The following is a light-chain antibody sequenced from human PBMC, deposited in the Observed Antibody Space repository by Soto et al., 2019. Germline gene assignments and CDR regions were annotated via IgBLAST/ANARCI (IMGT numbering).Light chain of an antibody. CDR3: QQANDTPG. J-gene: IGKJ1*01. Sequence: DIQMTQSPSSLSASVGDRVSITCRASQSFNSYLNWYQQKPGKAPKLLIFAASSLQSGVPSSFSGSGSGTDFTLSISSLQAEDFATYYCQQANDTPGLGQGTTVYIK. CDR2: AAS. V-gene: IGKV1-39*01. CDR1: QSFNSY.